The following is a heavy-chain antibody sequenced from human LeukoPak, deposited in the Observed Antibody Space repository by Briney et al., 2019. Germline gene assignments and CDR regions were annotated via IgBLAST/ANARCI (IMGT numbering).Heavy chain of an antibody. D-gene: IGHD2-21*02. J-gene: IGHJ4*02. V-gene: IGHV3-23*01. CDR1: GFTFSSYA. CDR2: ISGSGGST. Sequence: PGGSLRLSCAASGFTFSSYAMSWVRQPPGKGLEWFSVISGSGGSTYYADSVKGRFTISRDNSKNTLYLQMNSLRAEDTAVYYCSKVGRVVTAIRFDNWGQGTLVTVSS. CDR3: SKVGRVVTAIRFDN.